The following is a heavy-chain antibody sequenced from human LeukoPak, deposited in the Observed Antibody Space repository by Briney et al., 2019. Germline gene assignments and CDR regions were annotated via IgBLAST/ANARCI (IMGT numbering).Heavy chain of an antibody. D-gene: IGHD2-2*01. CDR1: GYTFTSYA. J-gene: IGHJ4*02. Sequence: GASVKVSCKASGYTFTSYAMHWVRQAPGQRLEWMGWINAGNGNTKYSQKFQGRVTITRDTSASTAYMELSSLRSEDTAVYYCARGGLYCSSTSCRSDYWGQGTLVTVSS. CDR3: ARGGLYCSSTSCRSDY. V-gene: IGHV1-3*01. CDR2: INAGNGNT.